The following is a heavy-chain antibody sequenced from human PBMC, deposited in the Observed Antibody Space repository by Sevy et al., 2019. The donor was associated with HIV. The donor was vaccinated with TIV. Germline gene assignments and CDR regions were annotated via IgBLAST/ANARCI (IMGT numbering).Heavy chain of an antibody. CDR1: GYTLPQLS. D-gene: IGHD2-15*01. CDR2: FDPEDGER. CDR3: ATTLEYYQGKSGYFDY. Sequence: ASVKVSCQVSGYTLPQLSMHWVRQAPGKGLEWMGSFDPEDGERIYAQKFQGRITMTEETSTDTAYMDLSSLKSDDTAVYHCATTLEYYQGKSGYFDYWGQGALVTVSS. V-gene: IGHV1-24*01. J-gene: IGHJ4*02.